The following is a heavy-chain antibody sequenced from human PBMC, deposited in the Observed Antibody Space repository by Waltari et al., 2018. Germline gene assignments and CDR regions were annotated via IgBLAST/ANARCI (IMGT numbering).Heavy chain of an antibody. V-gene: IGHV4-39*01. Sequence: QLQLQESGPGLVKPSETLSLTCTVPGGSISSSSYYWGWIRQPPGKGLEWIGSIYYSGSTYYNPSLKSRVTISVDTSKNQFSLKLSSVTAADTAVYYCASLRFLEWLTQATINDYWGQGTLVTVSS. CDR1: GGSISSSSYY. CDR2: IYYSGST. J-gene: IGHJ4*02. CDR3: ASLRFLEWLTQATINDY. D-gene: IGHD3-3*01.